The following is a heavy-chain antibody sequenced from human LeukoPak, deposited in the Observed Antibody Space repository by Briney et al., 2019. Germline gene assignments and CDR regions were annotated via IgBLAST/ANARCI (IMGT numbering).Heavy chain of an antibody. Sequence: GGSLRLSCAASGFTFSSYGMHWVRQAPGKGLEWVAVIWYDGSNKYYADSVKGRFTISRDNSKNTLYLQMNSLRAEDTAVYYCARGSLRYFDWFYYYYGMDVWGQGTTVT. CDR3: ARGSLRYFDWFYYYYGMDV. V-gene: IGHV3-33*01. J-gene: IGHJ6*02. CDR1: GFTFSSYG. D-gene: IGHD3-9*01. CDR2: IWYDGSNK.